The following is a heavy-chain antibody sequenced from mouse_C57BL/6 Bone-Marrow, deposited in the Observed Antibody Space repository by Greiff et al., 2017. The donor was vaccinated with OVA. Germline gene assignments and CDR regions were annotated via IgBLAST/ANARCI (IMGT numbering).Heavy chain of an antibody. CDR1: GYTFTSYW. CDR3: VRWDYEGWYFDV. Sequence: QVQLQQPGAELVKPGASVKLSCKASGYTFTSYWMHWVKQRPGQGLEWIGMIHPNSGSTNYNEKFKSKATLTVDKSSSTAYMQLSSLTSEDSAVYYCVRWDYEGWYFDVWGTGTTVTVSS. D-gene: IGHD2-4*01. V-gene: IGHV1-64*01. CDR2: IHPNSGST. J-gene: IGHJ1*03.